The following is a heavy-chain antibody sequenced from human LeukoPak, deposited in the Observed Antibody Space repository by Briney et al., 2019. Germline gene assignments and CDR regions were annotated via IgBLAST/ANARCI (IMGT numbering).Heavy chain of an antibody. CDR1: EFTFTDSL. V-gene: IGHV1-58*02. J-gene: IGHJ4*02. D-gene: IGHD6-19*01. Sequence: ASVKVSCKASEFTFTDSLMQWVRQARGQRLEWIGWIVVGSGNTNYAQKFQERVTITRDMSTSTAYIELSSLRSEDTAVYYCATGSGWYSPDYWGQGTLVTVSS. CDR3: ATGSGWYSPDY. CDR2: IVVGSGNT.